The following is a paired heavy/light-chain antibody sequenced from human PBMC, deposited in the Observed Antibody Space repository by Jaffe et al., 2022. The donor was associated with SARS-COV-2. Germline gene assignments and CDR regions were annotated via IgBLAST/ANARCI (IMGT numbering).Light chain of an antibody. J-gene: IGKJ2*01. CDR3: QQYNSFSYT. CDR1: QSISSW. Sequence: DIQMTQSPSTLSASVGDRVTITCRASQSISSWLAWYQQKPGKAPKLLIYKASSLESGVPSRFSGSGSGTEFTLTITSLQPDDFATYYCQQYNSFSYTFGQGTKLEIK. CDR2: KAS. V-gene: IGKV1-5*03.
Heavy chain of an antibody. D-gene: IGHD6-13*01. Sequence: EVQLLESGGGLVQPGGSLRLSCAASGLTFSSYAMSWVRQAPGEGLEWVSAISGSGGTAYYADSVKGRFTISRDNSKNTLYMQMNSLRAEDTAVYYCAKDRSSGRSSWEDFDSWGQGTLVTVSS. CDR2: ISGSGGTA. J-gene: IGHJ4*02. V-gene: IGHV3-23*01. CDR1: GLTFSSYA. CDR3: AKDRSSGRSSWEDFDS.